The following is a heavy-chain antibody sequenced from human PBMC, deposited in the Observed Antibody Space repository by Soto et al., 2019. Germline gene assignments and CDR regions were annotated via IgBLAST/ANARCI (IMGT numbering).Heavy chain of an antibody. CDR1: GFTFSSYG. D-gene: IGHD6-6*01. CDR2: ISYDGSNK. Sequence: GGSLRLSCAASGFTFSSYGMHWVRQAPGKGLERVAVISYDGSNKYYADSVKGRFTISRDNSKNTLYLQMNSLRAEDTAVYYCAKDKAARGPDAFDIWSQGTMVTVSS. CDR3: AKDKAARGPDAFDI. J-gene: IGHJ3*02. V-gene: IGHV3-30*18.